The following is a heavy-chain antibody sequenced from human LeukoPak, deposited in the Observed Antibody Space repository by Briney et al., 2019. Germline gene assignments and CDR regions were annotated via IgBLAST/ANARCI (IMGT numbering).Heavy chain of an antibody. D-gene: IGHD3-10*01. CDR1: GGSISSYY. CDR3: ARDRPYGSGEGMEYYFDY. V-gene: IGHV4-59*12. J-gene: IGHJ4*02. Sequence: SETLSLTCTVSGGSISSYYWSWIRQPPGKGLEWIGYIYYSGSTYYNPSLKSRVTISVDTSKNQFSLKLSSVTAADTAVYYCARDRPYGSGEGMEYYFDYWGQGTPVTVSS. CDR2: IYYSGST.